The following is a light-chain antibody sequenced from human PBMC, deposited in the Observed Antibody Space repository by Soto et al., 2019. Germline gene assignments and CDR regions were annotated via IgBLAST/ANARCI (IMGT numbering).Light chain of an antibody. V-gene: IGKV3-20*01. CDR1: QSVSSSY. CDR3: QQYGTSALT. CDR2: GTS. Sequence: IVLTQSPGTLSLSPGERATLSCRASQSVSSSYLVWYQQRPGQPPRLLIYGTSTRAAGISDRFSGSGSGTDFTLTIHRLEPGDSAVYYCQQYGTSALTFGGGTKV. J-gene: IGKJ4*01.